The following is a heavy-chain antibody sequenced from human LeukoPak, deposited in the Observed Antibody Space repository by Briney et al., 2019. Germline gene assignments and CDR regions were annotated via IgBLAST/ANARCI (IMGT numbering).Heavy chain of an antibody. D-gene: IGHD2-2*01. CDR3: AVGRVVPATTRDDI. Sequence: NPGGSLRLSCAASGFTFSSYSMNWVRQAPGKGLEWVSSISSSSIYIYYADSVKGRFTISRDNAKNSLYVQMNSLRAEDTAVYYCAVGRVVPATTRDDIWGQGTMVTVSS. CDR2: ISSSSIYI. CDR1: GFTFSSYS. J-gene: IGHJ3*02. V-gene: IGHV3-21*01.